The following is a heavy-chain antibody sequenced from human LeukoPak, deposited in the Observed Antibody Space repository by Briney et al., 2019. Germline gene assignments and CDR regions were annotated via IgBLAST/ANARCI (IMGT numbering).Heavy chain of an antibody. J-gene: IGHJ5*02. CDR1: GGSINNNY. CDR3: AKRAVTTAGDLWFDP. Sequence: SETLSLTCTVSGGSINNNYWGWFRQPPGKGLEWLRYIYSSGSTTYNPSLESRVAISIDTSKNHFSLKLSSVTAADTAVYFCAKRAVTTAGDLWFDPWGQGTLVTVSS. D-gene: IGHD2-21*01. CDR2: IYSSGST. V-gene: IGHV4-59*08.